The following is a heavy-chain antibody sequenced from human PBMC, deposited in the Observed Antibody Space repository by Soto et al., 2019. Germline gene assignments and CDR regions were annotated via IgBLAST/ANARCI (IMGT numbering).Heavy chain of an antibody. CDR1: GFTFSSYA. J-gene: IGHJ6*03. CDR3: AKSATTPIPSSYYYMDV. CDR2: ISGSGGST. D-gene: IGHD1-7*01. Sequence: GGSLRLSCAASGFTFSSYAMSWVRQAPGKGLEWVSAISGSGGSTYYADSVKGRFTISRDNSKNTLYLQMNSLRAEDTAVYYCAKSATTPIPSSYYYMDVWGKGTTVTVS. V-gene: IGHV3-23*01.